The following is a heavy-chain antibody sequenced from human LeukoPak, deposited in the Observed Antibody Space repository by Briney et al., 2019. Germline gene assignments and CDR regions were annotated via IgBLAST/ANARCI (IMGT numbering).Heavy chain of an antibody. CDR2: IYYSGST. Sequence: SETLSLTCTVSGGSISSYYWSWIRQPPGKGLEWIGYIYYSGSTNYNPSLKSRVTISVDTSKNQFSLKLSSVTAADTAVYYCATKRVTTANYFDYWGQGTLVTVSS. D-gene: IGHD4-17*01. V-gene: IGHV4-59*08. CDR1: GGSISSYY. J-gene: IGHJ4*02. CDR3: ATKRVTTANYFDY.